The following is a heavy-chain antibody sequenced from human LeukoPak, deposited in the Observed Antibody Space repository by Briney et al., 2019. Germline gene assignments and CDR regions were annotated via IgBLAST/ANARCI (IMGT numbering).Heavy chain of an antibody. CDR1: GGSISSSSYY. CDR2: IYYSGST. Sequence: SETLSLTCTVSGGSISSSSYYWGWIRQPPGKGLEWIGSIYYSGSTYYNPSLKSRVTISVDTSKNQFSLKLSSVTAADTAVYYCARAREYYYDSSGYYLDAFDIWGQGTMVTVSS. CDR3: ARAREYYYDSSGYYLDAFDI. D-gene: IGHD3-22*01. J-gene: IGHJ3*02. V-gene: IGHV4-39*07.